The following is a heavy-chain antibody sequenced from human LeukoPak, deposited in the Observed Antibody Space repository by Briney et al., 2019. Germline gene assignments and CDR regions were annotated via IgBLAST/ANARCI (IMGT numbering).Heavy chain of an antibody. CDR1: GYTFTGYY. J-gene: IGHJ5*02. CDR2: INPNSGGT. V-gene: IGHV1-2*02. D-gene: IGHD6-13*01. CDR3: ARDMWQQFDWFDP. Sequence: GASVKVSCKASGYTFTGYYMHWVRQAPGQGLEWMGWINPNSGGTNYAQKFQGRVTMTRDTTISTTYMELSRLRSDDTAVYYCARDMWQQFDWFDPWGQGTLVTVSS.